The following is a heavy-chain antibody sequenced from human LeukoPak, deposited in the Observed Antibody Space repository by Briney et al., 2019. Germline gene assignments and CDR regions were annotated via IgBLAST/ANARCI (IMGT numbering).Heavy chain of an antibody. CDR3: ARNLVGATPPEYFQH. V-gene: IGHV3-23*01. Sequence: GGSLRLSCAASGFTFSSCSMSWVRQTPGKGLEWVSAIGGSSGATFYADSVKGRFTISRDISKNTLYLQMNSLRADDTAVYYCARNLVGATPPEYFQHWGQGTLVTVSS. CDR2: IGGSSGAT. D-gene: IGHD1-26*01. CDR1: GFTFSSCS. J-gene: IGHJ1*01.